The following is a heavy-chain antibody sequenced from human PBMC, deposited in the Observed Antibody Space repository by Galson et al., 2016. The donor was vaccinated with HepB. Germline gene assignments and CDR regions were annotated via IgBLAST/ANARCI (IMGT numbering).Heavy chain of an antibody. Sequence: PALVKPTQTLTLTCTFSGFSLTTIGMGVGWIRQPPGKALEWLALIYWNEDKRYSPSLKSRLTITKDTSKNQVVLTMTNMDPVDTATFYCASWFYSAARTGVLDYGGQGTLVTVSS. D-gene: IGHD6-13*01. J-gene: IGHJ4*02. CDR2: IYWNEDK. CDR1: GFSLTTIGMG. CDR3: ASWFYSAARTGVLDY. V-gene: IGHV2-5*01.